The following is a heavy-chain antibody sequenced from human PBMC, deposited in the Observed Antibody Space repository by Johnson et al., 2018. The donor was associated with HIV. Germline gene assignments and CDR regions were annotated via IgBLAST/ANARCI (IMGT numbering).Heavy chain of an antibody. Sequence: VQLVESGGGVVQPGRSLRLSCAASGFTVSSNYMSWVRQAPGKGLEWVSVIYSGASTYYADSVKGRFTISRDNSKNTLYLQMNSLRAEDTAVYYCARARLGELLWAFDIWGQGTMVTVSS. D-gene: IGHD1-26*01. V-gene: IGHV3-66*02. CDR3: ARARLGELLWAFDI. J-gene: IGHJ3*02. CDR1: GFTVSSNY. CDR2: IYSGAST.